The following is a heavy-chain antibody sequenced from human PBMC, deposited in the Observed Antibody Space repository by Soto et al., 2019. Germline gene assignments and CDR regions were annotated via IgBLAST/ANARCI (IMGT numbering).Heavy chain of an antibody. V-gene: IGHV4-59*01. Sequence: SETLSLTCTVSGGSISSYYWSWIRQPPGKGLEWIGYIYYSGSTNYNPSLKSRVTISVDTSKNQFSLKLSSVNAADTDVYYCARDKLSGSFDYWGQGTLVTVSS. D-gene: IGHD1-26*01. J-gene: IGHJ4*02. CDR1: GGSISSYY. CDR2: IYYSGST. CDR3: ARDKLSGSFDY.